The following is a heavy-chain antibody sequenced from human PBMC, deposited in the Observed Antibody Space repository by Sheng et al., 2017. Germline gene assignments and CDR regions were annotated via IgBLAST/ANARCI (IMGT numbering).Heavy chain of an antibody. J-gene: IGHJ4*02. CDR2: IIPILGLA. D-gene: IGHD6-13*01. V-gene: IGHV1-69*10. CDR3: ARDLRGMSNHFDN. CDR1: GGTFSSYT. Sequence: QVQLVQSGAELKKPGSSVRVSCKASGGTFSSYTFSWVRQAPGQGLEWMGDIIPILGLANYAQKLQGRVAISADEGTNTAYMELISLTSDDTAVYYCARDLRGMSNHFDNWGQGTLVTVSS.